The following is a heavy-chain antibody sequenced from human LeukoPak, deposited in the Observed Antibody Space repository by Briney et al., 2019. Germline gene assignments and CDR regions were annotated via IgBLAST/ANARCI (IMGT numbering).Heavy chain of an antibody. CDR3: ARGRGWWYYFDY. CDR1: GGSFSGYY. D-gene: IGHD2-15*01. Sequence: SETLSPTCAVYGGSFSGYYWSWIRQPPGKGLEWIGEISHSGSTNYNPSLKSRVTISVDTSKNQFSLKLSSVTAADTAVYYCARGRGWWYYFDYWGQGTLVTVSS. V-gene: IGHV4-34*01. J-gene: IGHJ4*02. CDR2: ISHSGST.